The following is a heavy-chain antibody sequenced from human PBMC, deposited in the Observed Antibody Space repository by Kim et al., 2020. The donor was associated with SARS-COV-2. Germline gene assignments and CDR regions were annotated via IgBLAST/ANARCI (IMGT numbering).Heavy chain of an antibody. Sequence: GGSLRLSCATSGFTFSSFGIHWVRQAPGKGLEWVAVISFDGSDKYYRDSVKGRFTMSRDDSKNTLNLHLNSLRAEDTAVYYCAKQAGYSSGWYSDYWGQGTLVTVSS. CDR1: GFTFSSFG. V-gene: IGHV3-30*18. CDR3: AKQAGYSSGWYSDY. D-gene: IGHD6-19*01. J-gene: IGHJ4*02. CDR2: ISFDGSDK.